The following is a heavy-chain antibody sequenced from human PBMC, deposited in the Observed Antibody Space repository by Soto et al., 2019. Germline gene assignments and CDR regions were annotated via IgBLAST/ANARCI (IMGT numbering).Heavy chain of an antibody. D-gene: IGHD1-26*01. CDR3: ATGDGSSGSDPVNY. V-gene: IGHV3-33*01. CDR2: IWYDGGTK. J-gene: IGHJ4*02. CDR1: GFSFSGYG. Sequence: QVQLVESGGGVVQPGRSLRLSCAASGFSFSGYGMHWVRQAPGKGLDWVAVIWYDGGTKYYADSVKGRFTIARDNSKNTLYLQWNSVGAEDRAGYFCATGDGSSGSDPVNYWGQGTLVTVSS.